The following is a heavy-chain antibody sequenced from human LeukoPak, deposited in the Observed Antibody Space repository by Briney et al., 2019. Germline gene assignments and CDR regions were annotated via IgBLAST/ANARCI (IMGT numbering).Heavy chain of an antibody. V-gene: IGHV3-7*03. D-gene: IGHD5-12*01. J-gene: IGHJ6*04. Sequence: GGSLRLSCAASGFTFSSYWMSWVRQAPGKGLEWVANIKQDGSEKYYVDSVKGRFTISRDNAKNSLYLQMNSLRAEDTAVYYCARSRGGGYDLDYYYYGMDVWGKGTTVTVSS. CDR1: GFTFSSYW. CDR2: IKQDGSEK. CDR3: ARSRGGGYDLDYYYYGMDV.